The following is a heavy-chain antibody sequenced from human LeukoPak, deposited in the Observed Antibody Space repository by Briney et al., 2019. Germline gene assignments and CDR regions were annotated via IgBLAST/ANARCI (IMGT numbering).Heavy chain of an antibody. D-gene: IGHD2-15*01. Sequence: PGGSLRLSCAASGFTFDNYGMHWVRQAPGKGLEWVCGINWNSGNIGYAESVKGRFTISRGNAKKVLYLQMSSLRIEDMAVYYCAKDLLRTYYYYNMDVWGKGTTVTVS. CDR3: AKDLLRTYYYYNMDV. CDR2: INWNSGNI. V-gene: IGHV3-9*03. J-gene: IGHJ6*03. CDR1: GFTFDNYG.